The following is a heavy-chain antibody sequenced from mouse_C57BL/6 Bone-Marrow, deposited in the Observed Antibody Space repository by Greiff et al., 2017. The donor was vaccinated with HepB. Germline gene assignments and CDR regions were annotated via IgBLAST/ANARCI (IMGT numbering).Heavy chain of an antibody. CDR1: GFTFSSYA. J-gene: IGHJ3*01. V-gene: IGHV5-9-1*02. CDR3: TRDRDWEGAY. D-gene: IGHD4-1*01. CDR2: ISSGGDYI. Sequence: EVMLVESGEGLVKPGGSLKLSCAASGFTFSSYAMSWVRQTPEKRLEWVAYISSGGDYIYYADTVKGRFTISRDNARNTLYLQMSSLKSEDTATYYCTRDRDWEGAYWGQGTLVTVSA.